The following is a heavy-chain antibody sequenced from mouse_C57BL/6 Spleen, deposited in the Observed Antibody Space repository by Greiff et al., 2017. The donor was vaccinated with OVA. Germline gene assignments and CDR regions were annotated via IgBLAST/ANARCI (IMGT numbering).Heavy chain of an antibody. CDR2: IDPETGGT. CDR3: TRRGGYFDV. CDR1: GYTFTDYE. J-gene: IGHJ1*03. V-gene: IGHV1-15*01. Sequence: LQESGAELVRPGASVTLSCKASGYTFTDYEMHWVKQTPVHGLEWIGAIDPETGGTAYNQKFKGKAILTADKSSSTAYMELRSLTSEDSAVYYCTRRGGYFDVWGTGTTVTVSS.